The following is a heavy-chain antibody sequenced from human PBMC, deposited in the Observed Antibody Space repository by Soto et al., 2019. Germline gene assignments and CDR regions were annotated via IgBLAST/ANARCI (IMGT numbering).Heavy chain of an antibody. J-gene: IGHJ6*02. Sequence: SETLSLTCALDCGSFLGYYWTWISHPPGTGLEWIGEINHSGITNYNPSLKSRVTISVDTSKNQFSLKLSSVTAADTAVYYCARHNGPLYVGYYYDMDVWGQGTTVT. V-gene: IGHV4-34*01. CDR1: CGSFLGYY. CDR3: ARHNGPLYVGYYYDMDV. D-gene: IGHD3-16*01. CDR2: INHSGIT.